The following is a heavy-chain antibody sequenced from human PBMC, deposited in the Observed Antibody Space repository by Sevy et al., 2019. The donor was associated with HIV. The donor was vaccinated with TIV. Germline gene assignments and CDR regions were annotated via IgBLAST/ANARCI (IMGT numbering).Heavy chain of an antibody. CDR3: TRQAFGGVIVMFYFDY. Sequence: GGSLRLSCIGSGFTFDDYAMSWFRQAPGKGLEWVGFIRSKAYGATTEYAASVKGRFTISRDDSKSIAYLQMDSLKTEDTALYYCTRQAFGGVIVMFYFDYLGQGSLVTVSS. V-gene: IGHV3-49*03. J-gene: IGHJ4*02. CDR2: IRSKAYGATT. D-gene: IGHD3-16*02. CDR1: GFTFDDYA.